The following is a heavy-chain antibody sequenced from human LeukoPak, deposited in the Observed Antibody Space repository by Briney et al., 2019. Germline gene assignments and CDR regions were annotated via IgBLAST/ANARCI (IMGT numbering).Heavy chain of an antibody. CDR2: INHSGST. V-gene: IGHV4-34*01. Sequence: SETLSLTCAVYGGSFSGYYWSWIRQPPGKGLEWIGEINHSGSTNYNPSLKSRVTISVDTSKNQFSLKLSSVTAADTAVYYCARTYPGDAFDIWGQGTMVTVSS. CDR3: ARTYPGDAFDI. J-gene: IGHJ3*02. D-gene: IGHD1-14*01. CDR1: GGSFSGYY.